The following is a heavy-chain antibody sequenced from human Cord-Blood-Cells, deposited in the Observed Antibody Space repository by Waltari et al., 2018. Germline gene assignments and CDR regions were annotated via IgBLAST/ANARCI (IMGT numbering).Heavy chain of an antibody. D-gene: IGHD4-4*01. CDR2: IRSKANSYAT. J-gene: IGHJ2*01. CDR1: GLTFSGRA. CDR3: TSHTGYFDL. Sequence: EVQLVESGGGLVQHGGSLRLSCAAAGLTFSGRAIPWVRQASGKGLGVVGRIRSKANSYATAYAASVKGRFTISRDDSKNTAYLQMNSLKTEDTAVYYCTSHTGYFDLWGRGTLVTVSS. V-gene: IGHV3-73*02.